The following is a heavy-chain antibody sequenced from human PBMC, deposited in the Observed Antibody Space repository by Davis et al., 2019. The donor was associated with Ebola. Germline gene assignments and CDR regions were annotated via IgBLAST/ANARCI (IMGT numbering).Heavy chain of an antibody. CDR3: ARDSYGIAAADY. D-gene: IGHD6-13*01. CDR1: GFTFSSYA. Sequence: GGSLRLSCAASGFTFSSYAMHWVRQAPGKGLEWVAVISYDGSNKYYADSVKGRFTISRDNAKNSLYLQMNSLRAEDTAVYYCARDSYGIAAADYWGQGTLVTVSS. CDR2: ISYDGSNK. V-gene: IGHV3-30-3*01. J-gene: IGHJ4*02.